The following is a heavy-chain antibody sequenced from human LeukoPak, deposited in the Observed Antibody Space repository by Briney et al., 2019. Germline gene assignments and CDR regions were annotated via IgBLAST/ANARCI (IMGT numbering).Heavy chain of an antibody. Sequence: PSETLSLTCAVYGGSFSGYYWSWIRQPPGKGLEWIGEINHSGSTNYNPSLKSRVTISVDTSKNQFSLKLSSVTAADTAVYYCXXXXXQYYYGSGSYPFDYWGQGTLVTVSS. D-gene: IGHD3-10*01. CDR2: INHSGST. J-gene: IGHJ4*02. CDR1: GGSFSGYY. CDR3: XXXXXQYYYGSGSYPFDY. V-gene: IGHV4-34*01.